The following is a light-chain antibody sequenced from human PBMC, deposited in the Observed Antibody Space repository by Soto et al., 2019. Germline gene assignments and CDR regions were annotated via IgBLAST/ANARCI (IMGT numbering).Light chain of an antibody. J-gene: IGKJ2*01. V-gene: IGKV1-39*01. CDR2: AAS. Sequence: DIQMTQSPSSLSASVGDRVTITCRASQNIRNYLNWYQQTPGKAPNLLIYAASTLQSGVPSRFSGSGSGTDFTLTISSLQPEDSATYYCQQSYSTSSYTFGQGTKLEIK. CDR1: QNIRNY. CDR3: QQSYSTSSYT.